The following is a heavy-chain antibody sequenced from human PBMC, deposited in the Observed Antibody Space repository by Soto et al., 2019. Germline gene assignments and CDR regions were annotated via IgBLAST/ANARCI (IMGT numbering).Heavy chain of an antibody. V-gene: IGHV3-30-3*01. Sequence: QVQLVESGGGVVQPGRSLRLSCAASGFTFSSYAMHWVRQAPGKGLEWVAVISYDGSNKYYADSVKGRFTISRDNSKNTLYLQMNSLRAEDTAVYYCARDEGSYGYRDYWGQGTLVTVSS. D-gene: IGHD5-18*01. CDR3: ARDEGSYGYRDY. CDR2: ISYDGSNK. CDR1: GFTFSSYA. J-gene: IGHJ4*02.